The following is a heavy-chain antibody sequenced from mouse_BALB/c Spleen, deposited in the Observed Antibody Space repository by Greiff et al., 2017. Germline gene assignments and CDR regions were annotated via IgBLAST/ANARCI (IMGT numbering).Heavy chain of an antibody. CDR1: GFSLTSYG. CDR3: ARGHGSSWFAY. V-gene: IGHV2-9*02. CDR2: IWAGGST. J-gene: IGHJ3*01. D-gene: IGHD1-1*01. Sequence: VKLMESGPGLVAPSQSLSITCTVSGFSLTSYGVHWVRQPPGKGLEWLGVIWAGGSTNYNSALMSRLSISKDNSKSQVFLKMNSLQTDDTAMYYCARGHGSSWFAYWGQGTLVTVSA.